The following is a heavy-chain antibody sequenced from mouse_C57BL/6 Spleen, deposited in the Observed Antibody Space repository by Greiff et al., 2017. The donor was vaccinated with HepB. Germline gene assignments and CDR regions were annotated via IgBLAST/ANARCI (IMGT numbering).Heavy chain of an antibody. CDR3: AREGRADWYFDV. J-gene: IGHJ1*03. Sequence: VQLQQPGAELVKPGASVKMSCKASGYTFTSYWITWVKQRPGQGLEWIGDIYPGSGSTNYNEKFKSKATLTVDTSSSTAYMQLSSLTSEDSAVYYCAREGRADWYFDVWGTGTTVTVSS. CDR1: GYTFTSYW. CDR2: IYPGSGST. V-gene: IGHV1-55*01.